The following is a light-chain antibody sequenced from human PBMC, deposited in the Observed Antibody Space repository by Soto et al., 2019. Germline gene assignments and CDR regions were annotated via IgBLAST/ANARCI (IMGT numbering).Light chain of an antibody. Sequence: QSVLTQPPSASGTPGQRVTISCSGSSSNIGSNYVFWYQQVPRTAPKLLISRNNQRPSGVPARFSGSKSGTSASLAISGLRSEDEADDYCAAWDDSLSGLWVFGGGTKLTVL. J-gene: IGLJ3*02. CDR1: SSNIGSNY. CDR2: RNN. CDR3: AAWDDSLSGLWV. V-gene: IGLV1-47*01.